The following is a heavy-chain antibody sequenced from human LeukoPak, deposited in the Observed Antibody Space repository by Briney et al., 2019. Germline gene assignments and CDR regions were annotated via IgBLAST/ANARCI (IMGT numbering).Heavy chain of an antibody. V-gene: IGHV3-7*03. J-gene: IGHJ4*02. CDR2: IKKDGSEK. CDR3: ARGGEYYYDSSGYWPFDY. CDR1: GFTFSSYW. Sequence: PGGSLRLSCAASGFTFSSYWMSWVRQAPGKGLEWVANIKKDGSEKYYVDSVKGRFTISRDNAKTSLYLQMNSLRAEDTAVYYCARGGEYYYDSSGYWPFDYWGQGTLVTVSS. D-gene: IGHD3-22*01.